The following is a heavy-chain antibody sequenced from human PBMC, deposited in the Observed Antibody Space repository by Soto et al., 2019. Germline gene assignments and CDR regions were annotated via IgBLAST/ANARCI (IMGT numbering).Heavy chain of an antibody. CDR1: GFTFSSSW. Sequence: EVQLVESGGGLVQPGGSLRLSCAASGFTFSSSWMHWVRQAPGKGLVWVSRINSDGSTTNYADSVKGRFTISRDNAKNTLYLQMNSLRAEDTAVYYCARGSSGWYGYDYWGQGTLVTVSS. D-gene: IGHD6-19*01. V-gene: IGHV3-74*01. J-gene: IGHJ4*02. CDR3: ARGSSGWYGYDY. CDR2: INSDGSTT.